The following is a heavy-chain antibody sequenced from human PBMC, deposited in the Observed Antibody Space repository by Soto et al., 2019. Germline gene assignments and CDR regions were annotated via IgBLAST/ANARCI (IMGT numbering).Heavy chain of an antibody. D-gene: IGHD3-10*01. J-gene: IGHJ3*02. CDR3: ARDLESGAFDI. CDR2: INHSGST. Sequence: PSETLSLTCAVYGGSFSGYYWSWIRQPPGKGLEWIGEINHSGSTNYNPSLKSRVTISVDTSKNQFSLKLSSVTAADTAVYYCARDLESGAFDIWGQGTMVTVS. V-gene: IGHV4-34*01. CDR1: GGSFSGYY.